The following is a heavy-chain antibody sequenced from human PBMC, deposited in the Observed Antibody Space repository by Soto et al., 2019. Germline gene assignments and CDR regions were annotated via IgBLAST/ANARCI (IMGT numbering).Heavy chain of an antibody. Sequence: GESLKISCRTSGYNFTSSWIAWVRQMPGKGLEWMGIIFPSDSDTRYSPSFQGQVTISADRSTSTVFLQWVSLKASDTAVYFCARKDKSGYFNWFDPWGQGTLVTSPQ. CDR3: ARKDKSGYFNWFDP. CDR1: GYNFTSSW. CDR2: IFPSDSDT. V-gene: IGHV5-51*01. D-gene: IGHD3-22*01. J-gene: IGHJ5*02.